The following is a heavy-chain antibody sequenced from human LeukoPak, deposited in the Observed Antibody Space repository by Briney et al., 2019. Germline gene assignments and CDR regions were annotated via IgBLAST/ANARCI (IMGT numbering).Heavy chain of an antibody. Sequence: SETLSLTCTVSDYSISSGYYWGWIRQPPGKGLECIGSIYHSGSTYYNSSLESRVTISVDTSKNQFSLKLSSVTAADTAVYYCAYGTNSAADYWGQGTLVTVSS. V-gene: IGHV4-38-2*02. CDR2: IYHSGST. CDR3: AYGTNSAADY. D-gene: IGHD2-8*01. J-gene: IGHJ4*02. CDR1: DYSISSGYY.